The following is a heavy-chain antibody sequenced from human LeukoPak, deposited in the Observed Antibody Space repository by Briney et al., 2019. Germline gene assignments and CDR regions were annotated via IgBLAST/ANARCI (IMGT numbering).Heavy chain of an antibody. V-gene: IGHV1-24*01. CDR1: GYTLTELS. Sequence: ASVKVSCKVSGYTLTELSMHWVRQAPGKGLEWMGGFDPEDGETIYAQKFQGRVTMTEDTSTDTAYMELSSLRSEDTVVYYCARAGKAMTTVTIDYWGQGTLVTVS. CDR3: ARAGKAMTTVTIDY. D-gene: IGHD4-11*01. J-gene: IGHJ4*02. CDR2: FDPEDGET.